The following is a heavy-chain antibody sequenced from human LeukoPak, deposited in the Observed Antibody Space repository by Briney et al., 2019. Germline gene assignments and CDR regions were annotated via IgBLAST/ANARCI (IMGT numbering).Heavy chain of an antibody. Sequence: PSETLSLTCTVSGGSISSNSYYWGWIRQPPGKRLEWIGSIYYSGSTYYNPSLKSRVTISVDTSKNQFSLKLSSVTAADTAVYYCARLTLGRGNYFDYWGQGTLVTVSS. D-gene: IGHD3-10*01. V-gene: IGHV4-39*01. CDR2: IYYSGST. CDR3: ARLTLGRGNYFDY. CDR1: GGSISSNSYY. J-gene: IGHJ4*02.